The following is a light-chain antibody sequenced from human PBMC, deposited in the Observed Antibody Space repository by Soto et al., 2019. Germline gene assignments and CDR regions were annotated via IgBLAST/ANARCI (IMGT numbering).Light chain of an antibody. J-gene: IGLJ3*02. V-gene: IGLV4-69*01. CDR3: QTWGTGIQV. CDR1: SGHSNNA. CDR2: VNSDGSH. Sequence: QLVLTQSPSASASLGASVKLTCTLSSGHSNNAIAWHQQQPEKGPRYLMKVNSDGSHSKGDGIPDRFSGSSSGAERYVTISSLQSEDEADYYCQTWGTGIQVFGGGTKLTVL.